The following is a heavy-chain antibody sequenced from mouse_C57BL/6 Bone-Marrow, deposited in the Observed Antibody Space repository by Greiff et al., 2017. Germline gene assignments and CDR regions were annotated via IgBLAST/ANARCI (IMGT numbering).Heavy chain of an antibody. J-gene: IGHJ1*03. Sequence: EVMLVESGGGLVKPGGSLKISCAASGFTISSYTMSWGRQTPEKRLQGVAAISGGGGNTYYPDSVKGRYTISRDNDKNILYLLISSLRSEDTALYYCSRQVTTVLATKYFDVWGTGTTVTVSS. CDR2: ISGGGGNT. V-gene: IGHV5-9*01. D-gene: IGHD1-1*01. CDR3: SRQVTTVLATKYFDV. CDR1: GFTISSYT.